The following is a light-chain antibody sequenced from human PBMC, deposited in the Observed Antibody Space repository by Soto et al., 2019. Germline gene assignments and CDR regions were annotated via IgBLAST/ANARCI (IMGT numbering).Light chain of an antibody. J-gene: IGLJ1*01. CDR2: EVN. CDR1: SSDVGGYNY. Sequence: QSALTQPPSASGSPGQSVTISCTGTSSDVGGYNYVSWYQHHPGKVPKVMIYEVNKRPAGVPDRFSGSKSGNTASLTVSGLQAEDEADYYCASSAGYFYVFGTGTKVPVL. CDR3: ASSAGYFYV. V-gene: IGLV2-8*01.